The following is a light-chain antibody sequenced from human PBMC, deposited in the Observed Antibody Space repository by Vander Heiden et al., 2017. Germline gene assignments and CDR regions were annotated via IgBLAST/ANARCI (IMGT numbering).Light chain of an antibody. J-gene: IGKJ1*01. CDR2: KAS. CDR1: QSISSW. CDR3: QQYKSDART. V-gene: IGKV1-5*03. Sequence: DIQMTQSPSTLSASVGDRVTITCRASQSISSWLDWYQQKPGKAPKLLIYKASSLESGVPSRFSGSGSGTEFTLNISSLKPDDFATYYCQQYKSDARTFGQGTKVXIK.